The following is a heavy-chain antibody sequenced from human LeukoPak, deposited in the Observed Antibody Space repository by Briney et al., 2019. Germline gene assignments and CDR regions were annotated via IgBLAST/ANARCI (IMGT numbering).Heavy chain of an antibody. CDR1: GYSISSGYY. V-gene: IGHV4-38-2*02. J-gene: IGHJ3*02. CDR2: IYHSGST. D-gene: IGHD3-10*01. Sequence: PSETLSLTCTVSGYSISSGYYWGWIRQPPGKGLEWIGSIYHSGSTYYNPSLKSRVTISVDTSKNQFSLKLSSVTAADTAVYYCARERYYYGSGSYNTDAFDIWGQGTMVTVSS. CDR3: ARERYYYGSGSYNTDAFDI.